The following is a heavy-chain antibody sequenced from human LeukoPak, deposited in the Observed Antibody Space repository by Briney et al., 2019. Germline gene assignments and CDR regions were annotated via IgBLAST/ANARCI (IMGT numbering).Heavy chain of an antibody. D-gene: IGHD3-10*01. V-gene: IGHV1-69*06. CDR2: IIPTFGTA. CDR1: GGTFSSYA. Sequence: ASVKVSCKASGGTFSSYAISWVRQAPGQGLEWMGGIIPTFGTANYAQKFQGRVTITADKSTSTAYMELSSLRSEDTAVYYCARDVGPGDAWGFDYWGQGTLVTVSS. CDR3: ARDVGPGDAWGFDY. J-gene: IGHJ4*02.